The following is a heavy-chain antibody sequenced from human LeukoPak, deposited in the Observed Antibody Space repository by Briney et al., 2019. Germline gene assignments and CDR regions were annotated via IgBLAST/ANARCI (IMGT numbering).Heavy chain of an antibody. CDR2: ISGSGGST. D-gene: IGHD2-21*01. Sequence: PGGSLRLSCAASGFTFSSYAMGWVRQAPGKGLEWVSLISGSGGSTYYADSVKGRFTVSRDNSKNTEYLQMNSLRAEDTAIYYCAKDDDGCDHVVVDHWGQGTLVTVSS. V-gene: IGHV3-23*01. CDR3: AKDDDGCDHVVVDH. CDR1: GFTFSSYA. J-gene: IGHJ4*02.